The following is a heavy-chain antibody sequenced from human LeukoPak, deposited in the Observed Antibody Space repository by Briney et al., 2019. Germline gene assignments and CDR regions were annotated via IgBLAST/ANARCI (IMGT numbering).Heavy chain of an antibody. V-gene: IGHV3-11*01. CDR2: ISGSGSTI. J-gene: IGHJ4*02. CDR1: GFTFNDYY. Sequence: GGSLRLSCAASGFTFNDYYMSWIRQAPGKGLEWVSYISGSGSTIYYADSVKGRFTISRDNAKNSLYLQMNSLRAEDTAVYYCARVRGYSYGYLWYFDYWGQGTLVTVSS. D-gene: IGHD5-18*01. CDR3: ARVRGYSYGYLWYFDY.